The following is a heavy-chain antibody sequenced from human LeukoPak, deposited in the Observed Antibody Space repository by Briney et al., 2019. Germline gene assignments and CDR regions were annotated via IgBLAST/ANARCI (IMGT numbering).Heavy chain of an antibody. Sequence: GASVKVSCKASGYTFTGYYIHWVRQAPGQGLEWMGWINPNSGGTNYAQKFQGKVTMTRDTSISTAYMELSRLRSDDTAVYYCARDPSQYYYTDVWGKGTTVIVSS. CDR3: ARDPSQYYYTDV. D-gene: IGHD6-6*01. CDR1: GYTFTGYY. V-gene: IGHV1-2*02. CDR2: INPNSGGT. J-gene: IGHJ6*03.